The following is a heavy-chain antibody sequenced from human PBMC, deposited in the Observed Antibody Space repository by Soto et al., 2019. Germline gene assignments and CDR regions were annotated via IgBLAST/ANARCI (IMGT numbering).Heavy chain of an antibody. CDR2: INHSGST. J-gene: IGHJ5*02. V-gene: IGHV4-34*01. Sequence: SETLSLTCAFYGWSFSGYYWSWIRQPPGKGLEWTGEINHSGSTNYNPSLKSRVTISVDTSKNQFSLKLSSVTAADTAVYYCASSVVVVVAATAGGWFDPWGQGTLVTVSS. CDR1: GWSFSGYY. CDR3: ASSVVVVVAATAGGWFDP. D-gene: IGHD2-15*01.